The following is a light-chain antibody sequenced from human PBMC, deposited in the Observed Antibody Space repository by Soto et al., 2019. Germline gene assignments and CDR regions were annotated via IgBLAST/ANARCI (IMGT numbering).Light chain of an antibody. Sequence: QPVLTQSPSASASLGASVKLTCTLSSGHSSYAIAWHPKQPGKGPRYLMDLNNDGSHTKGDGIPDRLSGSSSGADRYLIISSLQSEDEADYYCQTWGTGFQFFGGGTKLTVL. CDR2: LNNDGSH. CDR3: QTWGTGFQF. CDR1: SGHSSYA. V-gene: IGLV4-69*01. J-gene: IGLJ2*01.